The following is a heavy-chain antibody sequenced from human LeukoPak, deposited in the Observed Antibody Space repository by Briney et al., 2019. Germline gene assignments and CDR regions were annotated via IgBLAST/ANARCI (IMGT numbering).Heavy chain of an antibody. CDR2: ITGSGGNT. CDR1: GFTFSNYA. V-gene: IGHV3-23*01. D-gene: IGHD6-13*01. Sequence: SGGSLRLSCAASGFTFSNYAMSWVRQAPGKGLEWVSAITGSGGNTYYADSVKGRFTISRDNSKNTLYLQMNSLRAEDTAVYYCAKEGPQLVRAEYFQHWGQGTLVTVSS. J-gene: IGHJ1*01. CDR3: AKEGPQLVRAEYFQH.